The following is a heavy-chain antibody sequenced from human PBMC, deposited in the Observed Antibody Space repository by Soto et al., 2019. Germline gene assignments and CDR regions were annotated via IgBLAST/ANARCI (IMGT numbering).Heavy chain of an antibody. Sequence: SCAASGFTFSSYWMHWVRQAPGKGLVWVSRINSDGSSTSYADSVKGRFTISRDNAKNTLYLQMNSLRAEDTAVYYCARAMVRGAQPDYWGQGTLVTVSS. V-gene: IGHV3-74*01. J-gene: IGHJ4*02. CDR3: ARAMVRGAQPDY. CDR2: INSDGSST. CDR1: GFTFSSYW. D-gene: IGHD3-10*01.